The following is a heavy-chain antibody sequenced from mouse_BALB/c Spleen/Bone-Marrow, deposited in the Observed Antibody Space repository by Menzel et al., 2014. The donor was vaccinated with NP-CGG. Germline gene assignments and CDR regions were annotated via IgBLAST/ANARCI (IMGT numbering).Heavy chain of an antibody. Sequence: LVESGGGLVKSGGSLKLSCAASGFSFNSYGMSWVRQTPEKRLEWVATNSGGGSYTFYPDSVKGRFTISRDNAKNNLYLQLSSLRSEDTALYYCARHAYYDQTEVSFVYWGQGTLVTVSA. V-gene: IGHV5-9-2*01. CDR2: NSGGGSYT. CDR1: GFSFNSYG. D-gene: IGHD2-4*01. CDR3: ARHAYYDQTEVSFVY. J-gene: IGHJ3*01.